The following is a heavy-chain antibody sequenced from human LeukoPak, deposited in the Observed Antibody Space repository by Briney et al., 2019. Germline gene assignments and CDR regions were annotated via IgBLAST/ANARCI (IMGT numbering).Heavy chain of an antibody. D-gene: IGHD2-21*01. CDR2: NYTSRST. J-gene: IGHJ3*02. CDR1: GDSITSGTYY. CDR3: ARVRPQDCFDI. V-gene: IGHV4-61*02. Sequence: SETLSHTCTVSGDSITSGTYYWTWIRRPAGKGLEWIGRNYTSRSTNYNPSLKSRVTISLDTSKNHFSLMLSSVTAADSAVYYCARVRPQDCFDIWGQGTMVTVSS.